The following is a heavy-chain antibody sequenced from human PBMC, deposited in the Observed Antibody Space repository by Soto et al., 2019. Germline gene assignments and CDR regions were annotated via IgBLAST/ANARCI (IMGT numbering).Heavy chain of an antibody. V-gene: IGHV3-23*01. J-gene: IGHJ4*02. CDR3: AKENGYSSSWFEFAY. D-gene: IGHD6-13*01. Sequence: GGSLRLSCAASGFTFSSYAMRWVRQAPGKGLEWVSAISGSGGSTYYADSVKGRFTISRDNSKNTLYLQMNSLRAEDTAVYYYAKENGYSSSWFEFAYWGQGTLVTVSS. CDR2: ISGSGGST. CDR1: GFTFSSYA.